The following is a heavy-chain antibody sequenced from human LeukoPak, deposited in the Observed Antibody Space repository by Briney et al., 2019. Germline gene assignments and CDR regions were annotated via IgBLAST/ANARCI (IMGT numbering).Heavy chain of an antibody. CDR2: ISGYNGNT. J-gene: IGHJ4*02. D-gene: IGHD3-9*01. CDR1: GYTFTSYG. CDR3: ARDKRYFDWLSGDY. Sequence: ASVKVSCKASGYTFTSYGISWVRQAPGQGLEWMGWISGYNGNTKYEQKFQGRVTMTTDTSTTTAYMELRSLRSDDTAVYYCARDKRYFDWLSGDYWGQGTLVTVSS. V-gene: IGHV1-18*01.